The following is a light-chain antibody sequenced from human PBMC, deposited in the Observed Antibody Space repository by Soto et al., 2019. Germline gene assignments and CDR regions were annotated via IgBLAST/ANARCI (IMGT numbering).Light chain of an antibody. Sequence: DIQMTQSPSTLSASVGDRVTITCRASQSISRWLAWYQQKPGKAPKVLIWDASSLQRGVPSRFSGSGSGTEFTLTISSLQPDDFATYYCQQYNGHSTWTFXQGTKVDIK. CDR2: DAS. CDR3: QQYNGHSTWT. CDR1: QSISRW. J-gene: IGKJ1*01. V-gene: IGKV1-5*01.